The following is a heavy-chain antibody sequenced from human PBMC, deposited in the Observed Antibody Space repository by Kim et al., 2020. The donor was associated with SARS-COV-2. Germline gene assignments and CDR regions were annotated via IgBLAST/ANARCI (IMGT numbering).Heavy chain of an antibody. CDR2: T. V-gene: IGHV3-23*01. J-gene: IGHJ4*02. D-gene: IGHD3-9*01. CDR3: APHTTLVFDY. Sequence: TYYADSVKGRFTISRDNSKNTLYLQMNSLRADDTAIYYCAPHTTLVFDYWGQGTLVTVSS.